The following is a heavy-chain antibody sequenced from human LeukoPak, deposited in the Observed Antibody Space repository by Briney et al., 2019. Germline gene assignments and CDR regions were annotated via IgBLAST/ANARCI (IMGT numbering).Heavy chain of an antibody. CDR1: GYAFTSNG. D-gene: IGHD1-26*01. V-gene: IGHV1-18*01. J-gene: IGHJ3*01. CDR2: NSGYNGKT. Sequence: ASVKVSCKASGYAFTSNGMSWVRQAPGQGLEWMGWNSGYNGKTNYAQKLQGRITMTTDTPTSTVYMGLRSLRSDDTAVYYCAREDSGSSRVFDVWGQGTMVTVSS. CDR3: AREDSGSSRVFDV.